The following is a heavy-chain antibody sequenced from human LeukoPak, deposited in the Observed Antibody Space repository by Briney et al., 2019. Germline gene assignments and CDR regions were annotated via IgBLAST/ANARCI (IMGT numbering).Heavy chain of an antibody. CDR3: ARVLVGAENAFDI. J-gene: IGHJ3*02. V-gene: IGHV5-51*01. CDR1: GYSFTSNW. CDR2: IYPGDSDT. D-gene: IGHD1-26*01. Sequence: GESLKISCKGSGYSFTSNWIGWVRQMPGKGPEWMGIIYPGDSDTRYSPSFQGQVTISADKSISTAYLQWSSLKASDTAMYYCARVLVGAENAFDIWGQGTMVIVSS.